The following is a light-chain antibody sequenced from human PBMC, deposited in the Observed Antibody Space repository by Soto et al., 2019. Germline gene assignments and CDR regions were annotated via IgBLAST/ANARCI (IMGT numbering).Light chain of an antibody. CDR1: QSVSSTY. CDR3: QLYDSSPPLLT. CDR2: GAS. Sequence: EIVLTQSPGTLSLSPGERATLSCRASQSVSSTYLAWYQQKPGQAPRLLIHGASSRATGIPDRFSGSGSGTDFTLTISGLEPEAFALYYCQLYDSSPPLLTFGPGTKVDLK. J-gene: IGKJ3*01. V-gene: IGKV3-20*01.